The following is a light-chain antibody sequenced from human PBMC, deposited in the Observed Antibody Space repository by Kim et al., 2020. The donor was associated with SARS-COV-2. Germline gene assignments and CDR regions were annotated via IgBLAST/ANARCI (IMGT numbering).Light chain of an antibody. J-gene: IGLJ2*01. CDR1: ALPKQY. V-gene: IGLV3-25*03. CDR3: QSADSSGTYEGVV. Sequence: SYELTQPPSVSVSPGQTARITCSGDALPKQYAYWYQQKTGQAPVLVIYKDSERPSGIPERFSGSSSGTTVTLTISGVQAEDEADYYCQSADSSGTYEGVVFGGGTQLTVL. CDR2: KDS.